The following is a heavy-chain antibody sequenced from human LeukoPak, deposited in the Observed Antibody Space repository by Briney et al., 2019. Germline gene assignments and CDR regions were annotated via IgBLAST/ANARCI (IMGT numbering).Heavy chain of an antibody. J-gene: IGHJ5*02. D-gene: IGHD2-21*02. CDR1: GYTFTSYD. CDR3: ARARRLYNWFDP. CDR2: MNPNSGNT. V-gene: IGHV1-8*01. Sequence: ASVKVSCKASGYTFTSYDINWVRQATGQGLERMGWMNPNSGNTGYAQKFQGRVTMTRNTSISTAYMELSSRRSEDTAVYYCARARRLYNWFDPWGQGTLVTVSS.